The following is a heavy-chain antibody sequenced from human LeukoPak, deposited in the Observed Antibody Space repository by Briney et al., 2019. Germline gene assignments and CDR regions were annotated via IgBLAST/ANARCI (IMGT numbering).Heavy chain of an antibody. CDR2: IIPIFGTA. CDR1: GGTFSSYA. CDR3: ATSYDSSGYYVPLDY. Sequence: ASVKVSCKASGGTFSSYAISWVRQAPGQGLEWMGGIIPIFGTANYAQKFQGRVTMTTDTSTSTAYMELRSLRSDDTAVYYCATSYDSSGYYVPLDYWGQGTLVTVSS. V-gene: IGHV1-69*05. D-gene: IGHD3-22*01. J-gene: IGHJ4*02.